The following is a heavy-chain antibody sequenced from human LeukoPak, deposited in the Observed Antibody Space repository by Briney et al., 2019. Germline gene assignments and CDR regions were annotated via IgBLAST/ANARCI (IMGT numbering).Heavy chain of an antibody. Sequence: GASVKVSCKASGYTFTSYYMHWVRQAPGQGLEWMGIINPSGGSTGYAQKFQGRVTMTRDTSTSTVYMELSSLRSEDTAVYYCAGIVATNDAFDIWGQGTMVTVSS. CDR1: GYTFTSYY. V-gene: IGHV1-46*03. CDR3: AGIVATNDAFDI. J-gene: IGHJ3*02. D-gene: IGHD5-12*01. CDR2: INPSGGST.